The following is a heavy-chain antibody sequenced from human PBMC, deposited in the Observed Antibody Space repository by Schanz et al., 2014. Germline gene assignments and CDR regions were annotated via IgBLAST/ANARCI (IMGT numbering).Heavy chain of an antibody. D-gene: IGHD6-6*01. CDR3: GRGFSRSYIDF. CDR1: GYTFTTYY. CDR2: INPSGGST. V-gene: IGHV1-46*03. J-gene: IGHJ4*02. Sequence: QVQLLQSGAEVKKPGASMKVSCKASGYTFTTYYMLWVRQAPGQGLEWKGIINPSGGSTRYGQKFQGRITVTTDTSTSTVYLELSSLRSDDTAVYYCGRGFSRSYIDFWGQGTLIAVSA.